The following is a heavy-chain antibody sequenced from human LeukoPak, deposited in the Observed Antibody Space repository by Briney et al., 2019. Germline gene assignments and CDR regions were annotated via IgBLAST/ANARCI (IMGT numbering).Heavy chain of an antibody. J-gene: IGHJ4*02. D-gene: IGHD2-2*03. CDR2: ISAYNGNT. CDR1: GYTFTSYG. CDR3: ARDVDIVVVPAALDY. V-gene: IGHV1-18*01. Sequence: GASVKVSCKASGYTFTSYGISWVRQAPGQGLEWMGWISAYNGNTNYAQKFQGRVTMTRDTSISTAYMELSRLRSDDTAVYYCARDVDIVVVPAALDYWGQGTLVTVSS.